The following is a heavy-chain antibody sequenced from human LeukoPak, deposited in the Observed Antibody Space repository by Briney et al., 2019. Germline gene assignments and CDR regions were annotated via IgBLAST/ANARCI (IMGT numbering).Heavy chain of an antibody. CDR1: GFAFSDYY. V-gene: IGHV3-11*01. CDR3: ASSNYGSGKRYYGMDV. CDR2: ISSSGSTI. D-gene: IGHD3-10*01. J-gene: IGHJ6*02. Sequence: PGGSLRLSCAASGFAFSDYYMSWIRQAPGKGLEWVLYISSSGSTIYYADSVKGRFTISRDNAKNSLYLQMNSLRAEDTAVYYCASSNYGSGKRYYGMDVWGQGTTVTVSS.